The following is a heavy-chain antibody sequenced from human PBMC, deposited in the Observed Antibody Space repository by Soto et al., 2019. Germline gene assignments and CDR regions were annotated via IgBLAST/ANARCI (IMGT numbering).Heavy chain of an antibody. Sequence: QITLKESGPTLLEPTQTLTLTCSFSGFSLDTTGVGVGWLRQPPGKALEWLALIYWDDDKRYRQSPRSSLTITRDTSKTQVVLTMTNVQPVDTATYYCAHLDHCRGSTCYTGLSDYFDYWGQGTLVTVSS. D-gene: IGHD2-2*01. CDR2: IYWDDDK. J-gene: IGHJ4*02. V-gene: IGHV2-5*02. CDR3: AHLDHCRGSTCYTGLSDYFDY. CDR1: GFSLDTTGVG.